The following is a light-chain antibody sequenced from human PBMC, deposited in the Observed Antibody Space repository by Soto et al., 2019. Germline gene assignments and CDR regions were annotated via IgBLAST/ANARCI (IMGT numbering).Light chain of an antibody. CDR3: CSYAGSYNFV. CDR2: DVS. Sequence: QSALSQPRSVCGSPGQAVTISCTGTSSDVGVYNYVSWYQQYPGKAPKIMIYDVSKRPSGVPDRFSGSKSDNTASLTISGLQAEDEADYYCCSYAGSYNFVFGIGTKVTVL. V-gene: IGLV2-11*01. J-gene: IGLJ1*01. CDR1: SSDVGVYNY.